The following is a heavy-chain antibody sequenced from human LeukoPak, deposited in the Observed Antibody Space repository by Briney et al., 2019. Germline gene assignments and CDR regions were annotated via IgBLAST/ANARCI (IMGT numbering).Heavy chain of an antibody. CDR1: GFNFIDYS. J-gene: IGHJ4*01. Sequence: GGSLRLSCAASGFNFIDYSMNWVRQAPGKGLEWISYIGISSGNTKYADSVKGRFTISRDKARNSLYLQMNCLRVEDTAVYYCARDHRYAFDNWGHGTLVTVSS. CDR3: ARDHRYAFDN. CDR2: IGISSGNT. D-gene: IGHD5-12*01. V-gene: IGHV3-48*01.